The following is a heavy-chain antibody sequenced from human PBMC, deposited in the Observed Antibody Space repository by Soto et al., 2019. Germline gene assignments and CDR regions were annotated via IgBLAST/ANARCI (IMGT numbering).Heavy chain of an antibody. V-gene: IGHV1-69*06. Sequence: SVKVSCKSSGGTFSSYAISWVRQAPGQGLEWMGGIIPIFGTANYAQKFQGRVTITADKSTSTAYMELSSLRSEDTAVYYCARDRVEMATITSYGFDYWGKGTLVTVSS. CDR1: GGTFSSYA. D-gene: IGHD5-12*01. J-gene: IGHJ4*02. CDR3: ARDRVEMATITSYGFDY. CDR2: IIPIFGTA.